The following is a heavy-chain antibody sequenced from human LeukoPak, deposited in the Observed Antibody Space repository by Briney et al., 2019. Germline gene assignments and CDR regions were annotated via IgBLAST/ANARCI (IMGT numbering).Heavy chain of an antibody. Sequence: ASVKVSCKASGYTFTSYDINWVRQATGQGLEWMGWMNPNSGNTGYAQKFQGRVTMTRNTSISTAYMELSSLRSEDTAVYYCARVDSSCWYFGTPMTFDYWGQGTLVTVSS. J-gene: IGHJ4*02. D-gene: IGHD6-19*01. CDR2: MNPNSGNT. V-gene: IGHV1-8*01. CDR1: GYTFTSYD. CDR3: ARVDSSCWYFGTPMTFDY.